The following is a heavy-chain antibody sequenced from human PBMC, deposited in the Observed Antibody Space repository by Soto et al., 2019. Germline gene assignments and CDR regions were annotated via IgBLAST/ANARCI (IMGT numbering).Heavy chain of an antibody. D-gene: IGHD1-1*01. V-gene: IGHV1-69*01. CDR1: GGTLRSDA. Sequence: SVTGPCEDSGGTLRSDAISWVRQAPGQGLECMGGIIPVFGTANYAQKFQGRVTINADESTSTVYMELSSLRSEDTAVYYCARGWNDFPHWGQGTLVTVSS. CDR3: ARGWNDFPH. J-gene: IGHJ1*01. CDR2: IIPVFGTA.